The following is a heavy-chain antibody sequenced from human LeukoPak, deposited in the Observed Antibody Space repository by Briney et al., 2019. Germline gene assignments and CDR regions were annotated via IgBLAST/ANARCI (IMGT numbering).Heavy chain of an antibody. CDR3: ARGPYSSGSSADY. D-gene: IGHD6-19*01. J-gene: IGHJ4*02. CDR1: GFTFSSYS. CDR2: ISSSSSTI. V-gene: IGHV3-48*01. Sequence: GGSLRLSCAASGFTFSSYSMNWVRQAPGKGLEWVSYISSSSSTIYYADSVKGRSTISRDNAKNSLYLQMNSLRAEDTAVYYCARGPYSSGSSADYWGQGTLVTVSS.